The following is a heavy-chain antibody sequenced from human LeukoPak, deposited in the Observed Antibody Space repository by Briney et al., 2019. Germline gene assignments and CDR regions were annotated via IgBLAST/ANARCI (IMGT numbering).Heavy chain of an antibody. D-gene: IGHD4-23*01. CDR3: ARGVTDVHFDS. V-gene: IGHV4-59*07. CDR1: GGSINSYY. J-gene: IGHJ4*02. CDR2: IYYSGST. Sequence: SDTLSLTCTVSGGSINSYYWTWIRQPPRKGLEWTGYIYYSGSTNYNPSLKSRVTISVDTSKNQFSLKLSSVTAADTAVYYCARGVTDVHFDSWGQGTLVTVSS.